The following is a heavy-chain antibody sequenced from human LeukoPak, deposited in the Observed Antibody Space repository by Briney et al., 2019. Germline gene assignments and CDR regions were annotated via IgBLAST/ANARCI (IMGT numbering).Heavy chain of an antibody. CDR2: ISPNGGGT. J-gene: IGHJ4*02. V-gene: IGHV1-46*01. CDR3: ARGYCSSISCLPGAY. CDR1: GYTFINYH. D-gene: IGHD2-2*01. Sequence: ASVKVSCKASGYTFINYHIYWVRQAPGQGFEWMGIISPNGGGTNYAQKFQDRVTMTRDTSTNTVYMELNSLRSEDTAAYYCARGYCSSISCLPGAYWGQGTLVTVSS.